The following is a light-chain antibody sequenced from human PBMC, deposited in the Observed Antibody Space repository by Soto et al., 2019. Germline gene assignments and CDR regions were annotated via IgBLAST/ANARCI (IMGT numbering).Light chain of an antibody. Sequence: QSVLTQVASESGSPGQSITISCTGTSRDVGTFNLVSWYQQHPGKAPRLMIYEVIKRPSGVSNRSSGSKSGNTASLTISGLQAEDEADYYCCSYAGRTVYVFGTGTTVTVL. CDR3: CSYAGRTVYV. V-gene: IGLV2-23*02. CDR2: EVI. CDR1: SRDVGTFNL. J-gene: IGLJ1*01.